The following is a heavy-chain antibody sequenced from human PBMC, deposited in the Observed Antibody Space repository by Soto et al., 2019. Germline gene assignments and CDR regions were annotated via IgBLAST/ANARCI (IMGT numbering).Heavy chain of an antibody. D-gene: IGHD2-8*01. CDR3: ARGRDVLMVNWFDP. CDR2: IWYDGSNK. Sequence: QVQLVESGGGVVQPGRSLRLSCAASGFTFSSYGMHWVRQAPGKGLEWVAVIWYDGSNKYYADSVKGRFTISRDNSKNTLYLQMNSLRAEDTAVYCCARGRDVLMVNWFDPWGQGTLVTVSS. V-gene: IGHV3-33*01. J-gene: IGHJ5*02. CDR1: GFTFSSYG.